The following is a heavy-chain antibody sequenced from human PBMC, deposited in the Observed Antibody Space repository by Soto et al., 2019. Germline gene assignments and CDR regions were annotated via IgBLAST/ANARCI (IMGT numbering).Heavy chain of an antibody. D-gene: IGHD6-6*01. Sequence: EVQLVESGGGLVQPGGSLRLSCAASEFTVGNNYMSWVRQAPGKGLEWVALIYSNGDTRYADSVRGRFTISRDSSKHILYLQMNSLRADDTAIYYCMDRPRAWGRGTLVTVSS. V-gene: IGHV3-66*01. CDR1: EFTVGNNY. J-gene: IGHJ5*02. CDR3: MDRPRA. CDR2: IYSNGDT.